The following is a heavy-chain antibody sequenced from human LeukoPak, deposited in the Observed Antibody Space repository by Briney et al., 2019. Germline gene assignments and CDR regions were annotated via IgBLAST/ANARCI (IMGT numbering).Heavy chain of an antibody. V-gene: IGHV3-21*01. Sequence: GGSLRLSCAASGFTFSTYSMHWVRQAPGKGLEWVSSIRSGSTYINYADSAKGRFTISRDDAKKSLYLQMNSLRAEDTAVYYCARDGIFDYWGQGTLVTVSS. J-gene: IGHJ4*02. CDR2: IRSGSTYI. CDR3: ARDGIFDY. CDR1: GFTFSTYS.